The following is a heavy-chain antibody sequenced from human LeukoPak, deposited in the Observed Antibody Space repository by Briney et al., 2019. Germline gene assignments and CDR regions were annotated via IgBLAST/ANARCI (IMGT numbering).Heavy chain of an antibody. D-gene: IGHD6-13*01. CDR3: ARFDSSSWYYYYYGMDV. Sequence: SETLSLTCAVYGGSFSGYYWSWIRQPPGKGLEWIGEINHSGSTSYNPSLKSRVTISVDTSKNQFSLKLSSVTAADTAVYYCARFDSSSWYYYYYGMDVWGQGTTVTVSS. CDR1: GGSFSGYY. V-gene: IGHV4-34*01. CDR2: INHSGST. J-gene: IGHJ6*02.